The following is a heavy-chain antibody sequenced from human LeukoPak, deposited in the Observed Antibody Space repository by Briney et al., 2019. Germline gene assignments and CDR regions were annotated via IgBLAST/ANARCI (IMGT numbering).Heavy chain of an antibody. V-gene: IGHV3-23*01. CDR1: GFTSSNYA. J-gene: IGHJ3*01. CDR3: AKAAFRSVWYPYAFDV. Sequence: PGGSLRLSCAASGFTSSNYAMSWVRQAPGKGLKWVSTISGSDGSTYYADSVKGRFTISRDSSKNTLYLQMNSLRVEDTAVYYCAKAAFRSVWYPYAFDVWGRGTMVAVSS. D-gene: IGHD6-19*01. CDR2: ISGSDGST.